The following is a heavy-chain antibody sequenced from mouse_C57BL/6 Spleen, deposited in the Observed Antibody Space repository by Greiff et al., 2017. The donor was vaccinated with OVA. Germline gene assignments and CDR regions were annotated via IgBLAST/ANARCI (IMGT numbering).Heavy chain of an antibody. Sequence: VQLQQSGPELVKPGASVKISCKASGYAFSSSWMNWVKQRPGKGLEWIGRIYPGDGDTNYNGKFKGKATLTADKSSSTAYMQLSSLTSKDSAVYFCAKTAQAPWFAYWGQGTLVTVSA. CDR2: IYPGDGDT. D-gene: IGHD3-2*02. J-gene: IGHJ3*01. CDR1: GYAFSSSW. CDR3: AKTAQAPWFAY. V-gene: IGHV1-82*01.